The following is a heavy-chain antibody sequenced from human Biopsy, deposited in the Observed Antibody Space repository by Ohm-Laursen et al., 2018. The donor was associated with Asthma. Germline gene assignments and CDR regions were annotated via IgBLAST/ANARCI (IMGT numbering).Heavy chain of an antibody. J-gene: IGHJ4*02. CDR1: GFTFSGYT. D-gene: IGHD7-27*01. Sequence: SLRLSCSAAGFTFSGYTMNWVRQAPGKGLEWVSSITSSSSYILYADSVKGRFTISRGNPRNSLYLQMNSLRAEDTAVYYCARDAPTGGYIDYWGLGTLVTVSS. CDR2: ITSSSSYI. CDR3: ARDAPTGGYIDY. V-gene: IGHV3-21*01.